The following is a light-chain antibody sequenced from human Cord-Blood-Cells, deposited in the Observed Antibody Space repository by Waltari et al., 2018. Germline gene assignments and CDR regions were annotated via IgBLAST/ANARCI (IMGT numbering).Light chain of an antibody. CDR3: QQYGSSPPLT. CDR1: QSVSSSY. V-gene: IGKV3-20*01. CDR2: GAS. Sequence: EIVLTQSPGTLSLSPGERATLSCRASQSVSSSYLAWYQQKPGQAPRLLIYGASSRATRIPDRFSCSWSGTDFTLTISRLEPEDFAVYYCQQYGSSPPLTFGGGTKVEIK. J-gene: IGKJ4*01.